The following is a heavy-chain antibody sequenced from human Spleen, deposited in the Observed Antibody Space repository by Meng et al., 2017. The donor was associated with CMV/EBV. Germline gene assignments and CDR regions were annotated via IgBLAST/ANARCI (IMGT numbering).Heavy chain of an antibody. CDR2: IASAGDT. J-gene: IGHJ4*02. Sequence: GGSLRLSCAASGFIFSSYDMHWVRQGIGKGLEWVSAIASAGDTYYPGSVKGRFTTSRENAKNSLYLQMNSLRAGDTAVYYCARSQKFGVVTEFDYWGQGTLLTVSS. V-gene: IGHV3-13*01. CDR3: ARSQKFGVVTEFDY. D-gene: IGHD3-3*01. CDR1: GFIFSSYD.